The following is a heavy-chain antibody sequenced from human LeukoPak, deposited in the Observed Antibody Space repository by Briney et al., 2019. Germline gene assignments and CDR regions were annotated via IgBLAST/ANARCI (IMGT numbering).Heavy chain of an antibody. Sequence: GGSLRLSCAASGFTFDDYGMSWVRQAPGKGLEWVSFISWNGGSTGYADSVKGRFTISRDNAKNSLYLQMNSLRAEDTALYYCARDLVYGSGSYYNRDAFDIWGQGTMVTVSS. CDR3: ARDLVYGSGSYYNRDAFDI. V-gene: IGHV3-20*04. CDR1: GFTFDDYG. CDR2: ISWNGGST. J-gene: IGHJ3*02. D-gene: IGHD3-10*01.